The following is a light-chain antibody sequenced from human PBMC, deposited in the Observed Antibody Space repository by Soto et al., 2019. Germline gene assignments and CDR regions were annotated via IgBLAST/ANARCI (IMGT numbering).Light chain of an antibody. CDR2: YIF. V-gene: IGKV1-27*01. CDR3: QEYYGAPWA. CDR1: QATNNY. Sequence: DFQMTQSPSSLSASVGDRVTITCRASQATNNYLAWYQQKPGRVPKLLIYYIFTLQSGVPSRFSGSGSGTDFTLTISSLQPEDAATYYCQEYYGAPWAFGQGTKVEIK. J-gene: IGKJ1*01.